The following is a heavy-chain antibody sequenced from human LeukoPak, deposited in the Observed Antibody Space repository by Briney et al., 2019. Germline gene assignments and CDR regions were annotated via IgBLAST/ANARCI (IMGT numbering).Heavy chain of an antibody. CDR1: GFTFSSYS. D-gene: IGHD2-15*01. V-gene: IGHV3-21*01. J-gene: IGHJ4*02. Sequence: PGGSLRLSRAASGFTFSSYSMNWVRQAPGKGLEWVSSISSSSSYIYYADSVKGRFTISRDNAKNSLYLQMNSLRAEDTAVYYCARVSDCSGGSCYQFDYWGQGTLVTVSS. CDR3: ARVSDCSGGSCYQFDY. CDR2: ISSSSSYI.